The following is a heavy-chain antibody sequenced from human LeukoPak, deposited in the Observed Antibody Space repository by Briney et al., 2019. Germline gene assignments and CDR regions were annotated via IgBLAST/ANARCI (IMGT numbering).Heavy chain of an antibody. V-gene: IGHV3-7*01. CDR3: ARDPYSGTYGDTYYYYMDA. Sequence: PGGSLRLSCAASGFTFSIYWMSWVRQAPGKGLEWVANIKQDGSEKYYVDSVKGRFTISRDNARNSLYLQMNSLRAEDTAVYYCARDPYSGTYGDTYYYYMDAWGKGTTVTISS. CDR1: GFTFSIYW. D-gene: IGHD1-26*01. J-gene: IGHJ6*03. CDR2: IKQDGSEK.